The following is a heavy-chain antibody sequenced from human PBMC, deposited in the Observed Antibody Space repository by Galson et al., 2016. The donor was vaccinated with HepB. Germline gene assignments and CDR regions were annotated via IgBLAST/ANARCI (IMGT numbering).Heavy chain of an antibody. CDR3: ARVSGQQLLDAFDI. J-gene: IGHJ3*02. D-gene: IGHD6-13*01. Sequence: LEWVSSISSCSSYIYYADSVKDRFPISRDYVKKSLYLQMNSLRPAATAAYYCARVSGQQLLDAFDIWGQGTMVTVSS. V-gene: IGHV3-21*01. CDR2: ISSCSSYI.